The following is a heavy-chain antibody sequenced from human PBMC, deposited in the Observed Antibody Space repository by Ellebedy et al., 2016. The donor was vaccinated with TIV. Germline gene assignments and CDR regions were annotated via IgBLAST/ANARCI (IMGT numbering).Heavy chain of an antibody. Sequence: SETLSLXXTVSGGSINNNLNYWGWIRQPPGRGLEWIGIIHYTGSTYYNPSLKSRVTISVDTSKNQFSLNLTSVTAADTAVYYCTRVYRSRNYRSQYHLDFWGQGTLVTVSS. CDR2: IHYTGST. CDR3: TRVYRSRNYRSQYHLDF. D-gene: IGHD4-11*01. V-gene: IGHV4-39*07. CDR1: GGSINNNLNY. J-gene: IGHJ4*02.